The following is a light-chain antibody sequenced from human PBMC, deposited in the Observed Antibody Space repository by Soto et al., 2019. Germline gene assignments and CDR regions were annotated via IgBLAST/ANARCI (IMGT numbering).Light chain of an antibody. J-gene: IGLJ2*01. CDR3: AAWDDSLNAVV. CDR1: SSNIGSNT. Sequence: QSVLTQPPSASGTPGQRVTISCSGSSSNIGSNTVNWYQQLPGTAPKLLIFGTDQRPSGVPDRFSGSKSGTSASLAISGLQSEDEADYYCAAWDDSLNAVVFGGGTQLTVL. CDR2: GTD. V-gene: IGLV1-44*01.